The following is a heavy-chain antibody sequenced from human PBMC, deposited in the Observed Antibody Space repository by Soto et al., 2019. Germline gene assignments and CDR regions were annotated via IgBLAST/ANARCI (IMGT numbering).Heavy chain of an antibody. V-gene: IGHV1-46*03. CDR1: GDTFTSYY. CDR3: ARTIYYDSSGYSPAHYYYYGMDV. Sequence: ASVKVSCKACGDTFTSYYMHWVRQAPGQGLEWMGIINPSGGSTSYAQKFQGRVTMTRDTSTSTVYMELSSLRSEDTAVYYCARTIYYDSSGYSPAHYYYYGMDVWGQGTTVTVSS. J-gene: IGHJ6*02. D-gene: IGHD3-22*01. CDR2: INPSGGST.